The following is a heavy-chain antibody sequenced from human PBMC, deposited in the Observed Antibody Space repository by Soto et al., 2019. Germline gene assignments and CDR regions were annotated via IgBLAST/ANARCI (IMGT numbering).Heavy chain of an antibody. D-gene: IGHD2-2*01. CDR3: ARQDIVVVPAAKTGEKNNCFDP. Sequence: PSETLSLTCTVSGGSISSSSYYWGWIRQPPGKGLEWIGSIYYSGSTYYNPSLKSRVTISVDTSKNQFSLKLSSVTAADTAVYYCARQDIVVVPAAKTGEKNNCFDPWGQGTLVTVSS. CDR1: GGSISSSSYY. V-gene: IGHV4-39*01. J-gene: IGHJ5*02. CDR2: IYYSGST.